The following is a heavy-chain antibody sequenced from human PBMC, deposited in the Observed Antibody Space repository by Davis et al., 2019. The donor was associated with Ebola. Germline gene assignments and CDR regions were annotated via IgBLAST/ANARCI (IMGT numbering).Heavy chain of an antibody. D-gene: IGHD5-24*01. CDR3: ARRSQRWLQAYGMDV. V-gene: IGHV4-39*01. J-gene: IGHJ6*02. CDR1: GGSFSSYY. CDR2: IYYSGST. Sequence: MPSETLSLTCAVYGGSFSSYYWGWIRQPPGKGLEWIGSIYYSGSTYYNPSLKSRVTISVDTSKNQFSLKLSSVTAADTAVYYCARRSQRWLQAYGMDVWGQGTTVTVSS.